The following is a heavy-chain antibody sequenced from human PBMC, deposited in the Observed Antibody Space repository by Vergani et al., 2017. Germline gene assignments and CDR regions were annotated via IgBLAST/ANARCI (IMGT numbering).Heavy chain of an antibody. V-gene: IGHV4-39*01. Sequence: QLQLQESGPGLVKPSETLSLTCTVSGGSISSSSYYWGWIRQPPGKGLEWIGSIYYSGSTYYNPSLKSRVTISVDTSKNQFSLKLSSGTAADTAVYYCARYCSVGSCFNYWGQGTLVTVSS. J-gene: IGHJ4*02. CDR2: IYYSGST. CDR1: GGSISSSSYY. CDR3: ARYCSVGSCFNY. D-gene: IGHD2-15*01.